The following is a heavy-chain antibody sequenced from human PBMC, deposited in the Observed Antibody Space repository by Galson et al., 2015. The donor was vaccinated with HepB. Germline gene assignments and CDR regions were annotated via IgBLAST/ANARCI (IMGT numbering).Heavy chain of an antibody. Sequence: SLRLSCAASGFSFSSYGMSWVRQAPGKGLEWVSGISGGGSSTYHADSVKGRFTISRDNSKNTLYLQMNSLRAEDTAVYYCAKSYNSSSAAPDYWGQGTLVTVSS. CDR1: GFSFSSYG. CDR2: ISGGGSST. J-gene: IGHJ4*02. D-gene: IGHD6-6*01. CDR3: AKSYNSSSAAPDY. V-gene: IGHV3-23*01.